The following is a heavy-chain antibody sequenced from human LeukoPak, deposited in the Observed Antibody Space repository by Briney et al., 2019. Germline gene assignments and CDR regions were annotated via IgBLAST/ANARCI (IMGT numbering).Heavy chain of an antibody. CDR3: ARDLSVTAKFDY. Sequence: SETLSLTCAVSGYSISSGSYWGWIRQPPEKGLEWIGSIFHSGTTYHNPSLKSRVTISVGTSKNQVSLKLSSVTAADTAVYYCARDLSVTAKFDYWGQGTLVTVSS. D-gene: IGHD5-18*01. CDR2: IFHSGTT. J-gene: IGHJ4*02. CDR1: GYSISSGSY. V-gene: IGHV4-38-2*02.